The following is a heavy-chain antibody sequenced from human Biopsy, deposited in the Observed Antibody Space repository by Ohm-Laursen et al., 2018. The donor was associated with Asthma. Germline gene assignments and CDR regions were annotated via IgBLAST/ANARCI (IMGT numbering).Heavy chain of an antibody. CDR3: ARRITIFGVVQKDHGMDA. J-gene: IGHJ6*02. Sequence: SDTLSLTCTVSGGSMTPTSHYWDWIRQAPGKGLEWIGYISYGGKTSYNPSLKNRFTISRDTSKNQFSLRLTSETAADTAVYFCARRITIFGVVQKDHGMDAWGQGTTVIVSS. V-gene: IGHV4-39*01. CDR1: GGSMTPTSHY. D-gene: IGHD3-3*01. CDR2: ISYGGKT.